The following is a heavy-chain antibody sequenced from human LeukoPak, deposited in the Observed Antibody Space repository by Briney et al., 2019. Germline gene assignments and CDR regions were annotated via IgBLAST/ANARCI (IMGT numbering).Heavy chain of an antibody. D-gene: IGHD3-22*01. CDR1: GGSISSSSYY. Sequence: SETLSLTCTVSGGSISSSSYYWGWIRQPPGKGLEWIGSIYYSGSTYYNPSLKSRVTISVDTSKNQFSLKLSSVTAADTAVYYCARPSSESASGYYPFDPWGQGTLVTVSS. CDR2: IYYSGST. J-gene: IGHJ5*02. CDR3: ARPSSESASGYYPFDP. V-gene: IGHV4-39*01.